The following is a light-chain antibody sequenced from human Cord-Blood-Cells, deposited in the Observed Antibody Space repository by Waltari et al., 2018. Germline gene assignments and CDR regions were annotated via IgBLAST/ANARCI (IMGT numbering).Light chain of an antibody. CDR3: QQLNSYPIT. J-gene: IGKJ5*01. Sequence: IQLTQSPSSLSASVGDRVTITCRASQGISSYLAWYQQKPVKAPKLRIYAASTLQSGVPSRFSGSVSGTDFTLTISSLQPEDFATYYCQQLNSYPITFGQGTRLEIK. CDR1: QGISSY. V-gene: IGKV1-9*01. CDR2: AAS.